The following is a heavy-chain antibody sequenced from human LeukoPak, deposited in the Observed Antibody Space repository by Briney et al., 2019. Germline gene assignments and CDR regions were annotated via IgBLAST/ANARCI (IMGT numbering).Heavy chain of an antibody. V-gene: IGHV1-2*02. Sequence: EASVKVSCKASGYTFTGYYMHWVRQAPGQGLEWMGWINPNSGGTNYAQKFQGRVAMTRDTSISTAYMELSRLRSDDTAVYYCARGSLVVAASPPYYYYGMDVWGQGTKVTVSS. D-gene: IGHD2-15*01. CDR2: INPNSGGT. J-gene: IGHJ6*02. CDR1: GYTFTGYY. CDR3: ARGSLVVAASPPYYYYGMDV.